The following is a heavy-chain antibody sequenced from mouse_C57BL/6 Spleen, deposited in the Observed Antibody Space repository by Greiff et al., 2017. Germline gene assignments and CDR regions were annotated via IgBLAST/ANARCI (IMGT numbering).Heavy chain of an antibody. CDR1: GYTFTSYT. J-gene: IGHJ2*01. D-gene: IGHD2-4*01. CDR2: INPSSGYT. V-gene: IGHV1-4*01. Sequence: QVQLQQSGAELARPGASVKMSCKASGYTFTSYTMHWVKQRPGQGLEWIGYINPSSGYTKSNQKFKDKATLTADKSSSTAYMQLSSLTSEDSAVYYCARYDYPLFDYWGQGTTLTVSS. CDR3: ARYDYPLFDY.